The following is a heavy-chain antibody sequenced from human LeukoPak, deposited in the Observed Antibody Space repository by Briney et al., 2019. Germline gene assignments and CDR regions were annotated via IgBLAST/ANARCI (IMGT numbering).Heavy chain of an antibody. D-gene: IGHD5-24*01. CDR3: ARGGDGTRIDY. CDR1: GGSISSGGYS. J-gene: IGHJ4*02. Sequence: SQTLSLTCAVSGGSISSGGYSWSWIRQPPGKGLEWIGYIYHSGSTYYNPSLKSRVTISVDRSKNQFSLKLSSVTAADTAVYYCARGGDGTRIDYWGQGTLVTVSS. CDR2: IYHSGST. V-gene: IGHV4-30-2*01.